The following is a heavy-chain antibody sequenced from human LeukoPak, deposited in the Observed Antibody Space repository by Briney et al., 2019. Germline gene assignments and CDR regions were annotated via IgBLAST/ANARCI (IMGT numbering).Heavy chain of an antibody. CDR2: IGTAGDT. Sequence: GGSLRLSCAASGFTFSDYDMHWVRQATGRGLEWVSAIGTAGDTYYTGSVKGRFTTSRENAKNSLYLQMNSLRAGDTAVYYCARVAKERVGGVYYFDYWGQGTLVTVSS. CDR1: GFTFSDYD. CDR3: ARVAKERVGGVYYFDY. V-gene: IGHV3-13*01. J-gene: IGHJ4*02. D-gene: IGHD1-1*01.